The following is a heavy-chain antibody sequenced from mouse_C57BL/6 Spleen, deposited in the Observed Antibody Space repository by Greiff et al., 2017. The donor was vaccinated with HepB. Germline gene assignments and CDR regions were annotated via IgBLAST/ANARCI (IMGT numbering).Heavy chain of an antibody. CDR1: GYTFTDHT. Sequence: VQLQQSDAELVKPGASVKISCTVSGYTFTDHTIHWMKQRPEQGLEWIGYIYPRDGSTKYNEKFKGKATLTADKSSSTAYMQLNSLTSEDSAVYVCARYYYGNSAWFAYWGQGTLVTVSA. CDR2: IYPRDGST. D-gene: IGHD2-1*01. V-gene: IGHV1-78*01. CDR3: ARYYYGNSAWFAY. J-gene: IGHJ3*01.